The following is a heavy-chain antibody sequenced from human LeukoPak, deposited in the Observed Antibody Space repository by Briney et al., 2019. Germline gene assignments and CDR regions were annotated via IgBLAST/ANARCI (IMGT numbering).Heavy chain of an antibody. CDR1: GFTFSSYA. Sequence: SGGSLRLSCAASGFTFSSYAMSWIRQAPGKGLEWVSAISGSGGSTYYADSVKGRFTISRDNSKNTLYLQMNSLRAEDTAVYYCAKISGSYRNYFDYWGQGTLVTVSS. J-gene: IGHJ4*02. D-gene: IGHD1-26*01. V-gene: IGHV3-23*01. CDR3: AKISGSYRNYFDY. CDR2: ISGSGGST.